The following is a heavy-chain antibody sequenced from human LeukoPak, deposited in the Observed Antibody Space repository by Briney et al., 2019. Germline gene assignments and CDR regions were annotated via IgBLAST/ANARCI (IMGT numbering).Heavy chain of an antibody. CDR1: GYTFTSYG. V-gene: IGHV1-18*01. CDR3: ARDLDILTGYYIGGMDV. D-gene: IGHD3-9*01. CDR2: ISAYNGNT. Sequence: GASVKVSCKASGYTFTSYGISWVRQAPGQGLEWMGWISAYNGNTNYAQKLQGRVTMTTDTSTSTAYMELRSLRSDDTAVYYCARDLDILTGYYIGGMDVWGQGTTVTVSS. J-gene: IGHJ6*02.